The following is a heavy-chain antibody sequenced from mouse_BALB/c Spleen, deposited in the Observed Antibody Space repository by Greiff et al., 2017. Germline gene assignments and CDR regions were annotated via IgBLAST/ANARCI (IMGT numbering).Heavy chain of an antibody. V-gene: IGHV1S81*02. J-gene: IGHJ3*01. CDR3: TKRSIYYDYDGFAY. Sequence: VQLQQSGAELVKPGASVKLSCKASGYTFTSYYMYWVKQRPGQGLEWIGEIKPSNGGTNFYEKFKSKATLTVDKSSSTAYMQLSSLTSEDSAVYYCTKRSIYYDYDGFAYWGQGTLVTVSA. D-gene: IGHD2-4*01. CDR2: IKPSNGGT. CDR1: GYTFTSYY.